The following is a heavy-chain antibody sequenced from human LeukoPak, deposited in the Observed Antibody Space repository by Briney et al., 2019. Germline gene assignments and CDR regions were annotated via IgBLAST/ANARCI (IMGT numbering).Heavy chain of an antibody. Sequence: GASVKVSCKTSGYAFTGYYIHWVRQAPGQGLEWMGWINPNSGGTNYAQKFQGRVTMTRDTSISTAYMELSRLRSADTAVYYCARDVGCIVVVMAAYYFDYWGQGTLVTVSS. D-gene: IGHD2-15*01. J-gene: IGHJ4*02. CDR3: ARDVGCIVVVMAAYYFDY. V-gene: IGHV1-2*02. CDR1: GYAFTGYY. CDR2: INPNSGGT.